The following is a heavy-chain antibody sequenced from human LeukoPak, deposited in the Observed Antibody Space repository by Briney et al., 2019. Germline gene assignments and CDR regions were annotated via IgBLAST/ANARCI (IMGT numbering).Heavy chain of an antibody. V-gene: IGHV4-61*02. CDR2: IYTSGST. D-gene: IGHD3-10*01. CDR3: ARGTYYGSGFTMSPD. Sequence: SETLSLTCTVSGGSISSGSYYWRWLRQPAGKGLEWIGRIYTSGSTNYNPSLKSRVTISVDTSKNQFSLKLSSVTAADTAVYYCARGTYYGSGFTMSPDWGQGTLVTVSS. CDR1: GGSISSGSYY. J-gene: IGHJ4*02.